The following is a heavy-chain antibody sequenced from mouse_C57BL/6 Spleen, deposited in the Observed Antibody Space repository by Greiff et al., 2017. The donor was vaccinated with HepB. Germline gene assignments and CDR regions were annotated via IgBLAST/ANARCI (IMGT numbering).Heavy chain of an antibody. CDR1: GFTFSSYA. Sequence: EVQVVESGGGLVKPGGSLKLSCAASGFTFSSYAMSWVRQTPEKRLEWVATISDGGSYTYYPDNVKGRFTISRDNAKNNLYLQMSHLKSEDTAMYYCARDGRPYWYFDVWGTGTTVTVSS. J-gene: IGHJ1*03. CDR2: ISDGGSYT. CDR3: ARDGRPYWYFDV. V-gene: IGHV5-4*01.